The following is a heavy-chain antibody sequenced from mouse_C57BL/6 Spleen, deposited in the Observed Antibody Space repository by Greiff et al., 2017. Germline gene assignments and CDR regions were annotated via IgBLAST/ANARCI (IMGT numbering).Heavy chain of an antibody. D-gene: IGHD1-1*01. V-gene: IGHV1-52*01. CDR2: IDPSDSDT. J-gene: IGHJ1*03. CDR3: AIYGRSYDWYFDV. Sequence: QVQLQQPGAELVRPGSSVKLSCKASGYTFTSYWMHWVKQRPIQGLEWIGNIDPSDSDTNYNHKFKDKATLTVDKSSSTAYMQLSSLTSEDSAVYYCAIYGRSYDWYFDVWGTGTTVTVSS. CDR1: GYTFTSYW.